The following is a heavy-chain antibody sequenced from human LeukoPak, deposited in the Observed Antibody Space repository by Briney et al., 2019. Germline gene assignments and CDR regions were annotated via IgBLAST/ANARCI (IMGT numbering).Heavy chain of an antibody. CDR3: ARKVYHRFDY. V-gene: IGHV3-23*01. CDR1: GFTFSSYA. CDR2: ISTSGDST. D-gene: IGHD2-2*01. Sequence: PGGSLRLSCAASGFTFSSYAMTWVRQAPGKGLEWVSAISTSGDSTYYADSVRGRFTISRGNSKNTLYLQMTSLRAEDTAVYYCARKVYHRFDYWGQGTLVTVSS. J-gene: IGHJ4*02.